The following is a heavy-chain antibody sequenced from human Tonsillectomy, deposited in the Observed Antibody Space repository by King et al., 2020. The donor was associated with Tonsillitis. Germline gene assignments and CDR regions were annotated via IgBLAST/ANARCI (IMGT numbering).Heavy chain of an antibody. V-gene: IGHV1-18*01. J-gene: IGHJ4*02. Sequence: VQLVESGAEVKNPGASVKVSCKASGYTFTYFGISWVRQAPGQGLEWMGWISAYSGNTHYAQNLQGRVTLTTDTSMSTAYMDLRSLTSDDTAVYYCARDGGGYIDFDYWGQGTLVTVSA. D-gene: IGHD5-12*01. CDR2: ISAYSGNT. CDR3: ARDGGGYIDFDY. CDR1: GYTFTYFG.